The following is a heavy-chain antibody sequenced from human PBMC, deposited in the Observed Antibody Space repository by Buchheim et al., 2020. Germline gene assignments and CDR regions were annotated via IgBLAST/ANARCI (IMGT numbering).Heavy chain of an antibody. V-gene: IGHV4-39*01. D-gene: IGHD2-2*01. CDR1: GGSISSSSYY. CDR2: IYYSGST. J-gene: IGHJ5*02. CDR3: ARPSDAYPTWFDP. Sequence: QLQLQESGPGLVKPSETLSLTCTVSGGSISSSSYYWGWIRQPPGKGLEWIGSIYYSGSTYYNPSLKSRVTISVNTSKNQFSLKLSSVTAADTAVYYCARPSDAYPTWFDPWGQGTL.